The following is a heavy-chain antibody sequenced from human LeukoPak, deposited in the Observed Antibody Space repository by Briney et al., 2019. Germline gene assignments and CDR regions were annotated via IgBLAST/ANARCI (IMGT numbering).Heavy chain of an antibody. CDR3: ARGVAGTAYYFDY. CDR2: INPNSGGT. D-gene: IGHD6-19*01. V-gene: IGHV1-2*04. CDR1: GYTFTGYY. J-gene: IGHJ4*02. Sequence: ASVKVSCMASGYTFTGYYMHWVRQAPGQGLEWMGWINPNSGGTNYAQKFQGWVTMTRDTSISTAYMELSRLRSDDTAVYYCARGVAGTAYYFDYWGQGTLVTVSS.